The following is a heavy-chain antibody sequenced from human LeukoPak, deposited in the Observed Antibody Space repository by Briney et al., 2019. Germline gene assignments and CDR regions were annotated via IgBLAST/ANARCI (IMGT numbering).Heavy chain of an antibody. CDR3: ARDSGYYDSSGPYYGMDV. CDR2: ISSSGSTI. D-gene: IGHD3-22*01. V-gene: IGHV3-11*04. Sequence: NSGGSLRLSCAASGFTVSSNYMSWVRQAPGKGLEWVSYISSSGSTIYYADSVKGRFTISRDNAKNSLYLQMNSLRAEDTAVYYCARDSGYYDSSGPYYGMDVWGQGTTVTVSS. CDR1: GFTVSSNY. J-gene: IGHJ6*02.